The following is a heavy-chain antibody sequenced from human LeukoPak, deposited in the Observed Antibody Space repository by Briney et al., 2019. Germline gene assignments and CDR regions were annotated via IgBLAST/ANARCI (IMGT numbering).Heavy chain of an antibody. Sequence: GGSLRLSCAASGFTFSNYWMNWVRQAPGKGLEWVANIKQDGSEKYYADSVKGRFIISRDNAKNSLYLQMNSLRSEDTAFYYCAKATYSTSPGYYFDYWGQGTLVTVSS. CDR1: GFTFSNYW. D-gene: IGHD6-6*01. CDR2: IKQDGSEK. CDR3: AKATYSTSPGYYFDY. J-gene: IGHJ4*02. V-gene: IGHV3-7*03.